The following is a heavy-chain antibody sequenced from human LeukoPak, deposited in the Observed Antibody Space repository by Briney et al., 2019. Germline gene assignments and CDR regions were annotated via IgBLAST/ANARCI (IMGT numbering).Heavy chain of an antibody. CDR1: AFTFSSYA. CDR3: AKDLSLGAAFDY. Sequence: GGSLRLSCAASAFTFSSYAMNWVRQAPGKGLEWVSGISGSGGTIYYADSVKGRFTISRDNSKNRLYLPMNSLRAEDTAVYYCAKDLSLGAAFDYWGQGTLVTVSS. J-gene: IGHJ4*02. V-gene: IGHV3-23*01. D-gene: IGHD6-13*01. CDR2: ISGSGGTI.